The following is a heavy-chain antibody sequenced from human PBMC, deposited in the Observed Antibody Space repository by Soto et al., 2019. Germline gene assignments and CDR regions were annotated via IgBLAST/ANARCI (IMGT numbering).Heavy chain of an antibody. V-gene: IGHV3-15*01. CDR3: TTVRNSITMTPVDV. CDR2: IKSKSSAGTT. CDR1: GFTFTNAW. J-gene: IGHJ6*04. Sequence: DVQVVESGGGLVKPGGSLRLSCVGSGFTFTNAWIIWVRQAPGKGLEWLGHIKSKSSAGTTDYASPVKDRFIITRDDSKNTVYLQMNSLRTEDTAVYYCTTVRNSITMTPVDVWGKGTTVTVSS. D-gene: IGHD1-7*01.